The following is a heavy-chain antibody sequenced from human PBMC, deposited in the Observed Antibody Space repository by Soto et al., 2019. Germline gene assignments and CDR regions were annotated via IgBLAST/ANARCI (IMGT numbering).Heavy chain of an antibody. CDR2: MYNTGTT. CDR3: VIAGRTMYVVFTPSFYP. J-gene: IGHJ5*02. D-gene: IGHD3-3*01. V-gene: IGHV4-30-4*01. Sequence: QVQLQESGPGLVKPSQTLSLTCTVSGASITSGDDSWNWIRQPPGKGMEWIGYMYNTGTTYYNPSLQSRVTLSVDTSLNQFSLKLWSVTAADTAVYYCVIAGRTMYVVFTPSFYPWGQGTLVTGSS. CDR1: GASITSGDDS.